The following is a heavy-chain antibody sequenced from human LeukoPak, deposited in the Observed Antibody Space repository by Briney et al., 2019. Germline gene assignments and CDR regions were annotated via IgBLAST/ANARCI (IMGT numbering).Heavy chain of an antibody. CDR3: ARDRSDDNWWYVGSH. CDR2: ISGSGGTT. Sequence: GGSLRLSCATSGFTFSTYAMSWVRQAPGKGLEWVSSISGSGGTTNYADSVRGRFTVSRDSSDNTVYLQMNSLRAEDTAVYYCARDRSDDNWWYVGSHWGQGTLVTVSS. D-gene: IGHD2-8*02. CDR1: GFTFSTYA. J-gene: IGHJ4*02. V-gene: IGHV3-23*01.